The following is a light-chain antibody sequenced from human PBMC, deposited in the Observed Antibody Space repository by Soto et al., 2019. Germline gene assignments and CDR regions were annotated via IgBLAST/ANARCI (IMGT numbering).Light chain of an antibody. J-gene: IGLJ3*02. CDR2: DNY. Sequence: QSVLTQPPSVSAAPGQTVTISCSGSSSNIGNNYVSWYQQLPGTAPKLLIYDNYKRPSGIPDRFSGAKSGTSATLGITGLQTGDEADYHCGTWDFSLSAGVFGGGTQLTVL. V-gene: IGLV1-51*01. CDR1: SSNIGNNY. CDR3: GTWDFSLSAGV.